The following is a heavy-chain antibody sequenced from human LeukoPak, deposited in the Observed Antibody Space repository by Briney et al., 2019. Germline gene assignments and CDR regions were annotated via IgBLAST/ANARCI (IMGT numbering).Heavy chain of an antibody. D-gene: IGHD3-9*01. CDR3: ARGFWSRYFDY. CDR2: FHHSGST. J-gene: IGHJ4*02. Sequence: SETLSLTCTVSGGSISSSSYYWGWIRQPPGKGLEWIGTFHHSGSTDYNPSLKSRVTTSVDTTKNQFSLNVRSLTAADTAVYYCARGFWSRYFDYWGQGALVTVSS. V-gene: IGHV4-39*07. CDR1: GGSISSSSYY.